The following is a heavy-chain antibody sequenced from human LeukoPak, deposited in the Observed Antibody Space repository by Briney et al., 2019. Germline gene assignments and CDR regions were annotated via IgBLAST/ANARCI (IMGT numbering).Heavy chain of an antibody. Sequence: GASVKVSCKASGYTFTSYGISWVRQAPGQGLEWMGWISAYNCITNYAQKIQGRVTMTTDTTTTTAYMELRSLRSDDTAVYYYARGTGTSHYYSYYYMDVWGKGTTVTVSS. V-gene: IGHV1-18*01. CDR2: ISAYNCIT. CDR3: ARGTGTSHYYSYYYMDV. CDR1: GYTFTSYG. D-gene: IGHD2-2*01. J-gene: IGHJ6*03.